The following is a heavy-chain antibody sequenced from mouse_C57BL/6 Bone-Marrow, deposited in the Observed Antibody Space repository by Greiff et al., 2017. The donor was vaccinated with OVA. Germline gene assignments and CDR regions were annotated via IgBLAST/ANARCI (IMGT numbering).Heavy chain of an antibody. Sequence: VKLLESGPGLVQPSQSLSITCTVSGFSLTSYGVHWVRQSPGKGLEWLGVIWSGGSTDYNAAFISRLSISKDNSKSQVFFKMNSLQADDTAIYYCARSPPYYYGSSYYAMDYWGQGTSVTVSS. CDR1: GFSLTSYG. CDR3: ARSPPYYYGSSYYAMDY. CDR2: IWSGGST. D-gene: IGHD1-1*01. V-gene: IGHV2-2*01. J-gene: IGHJ4*01.